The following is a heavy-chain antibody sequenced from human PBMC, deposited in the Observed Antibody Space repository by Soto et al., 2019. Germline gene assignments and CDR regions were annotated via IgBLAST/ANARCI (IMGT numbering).Heavy chain of an antibody. D-gene: IGHD2-15*01. Sequence: QVQLVQSGAEVKKPGSSVKVSCKAPGGTFSSYAISWVRQAPGQGLEWMGGIIPIFGTAKYAQKFHGRVTIIADESTSTGYMELSSLRSEDTAVYYCARSQGGSSSLDIYYYYYYGMDVWGQGTTVTVSS. CDR3: ARSQGGSSSLDIYYYYYYGMDV. CDR1: GGTFSSYA. J-gene: IGHJ6*02. V-gene: IGHV1-69*01. CDR2: IIPIFGTA.